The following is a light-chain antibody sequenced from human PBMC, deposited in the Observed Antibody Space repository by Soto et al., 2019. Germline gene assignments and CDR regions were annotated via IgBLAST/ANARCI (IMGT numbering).Light chain of an antibody. Sequence: DIQMTQSPSTLSASAVDRVTITCRASQSISPYLAWYQQKPGKPPKLLIYKASSLQSGVPSRFSGSGSGTEITPPISSLQADDFATYYCQQSITYPWTFGQGTKVDIK. CDR1: QSISPY. CDR2: KAS. V-gene: IGKV1-5*03. J-gene: IGKJ1*01. CDR3: QQSITYPWT.